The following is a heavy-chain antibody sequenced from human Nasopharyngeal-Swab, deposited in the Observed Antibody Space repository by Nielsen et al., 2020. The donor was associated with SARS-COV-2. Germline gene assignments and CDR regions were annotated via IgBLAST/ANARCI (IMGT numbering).Heavy chain of an antibody. J-gene: IGHJ4*02. CDR2: IKQDGSEK. CDR3: ARDRGGSYSFLFDY. D-gene: IGHD1-26*01. Sequence: ETLSLTCAASGFTFSSYWMSWVRQAPGKGLEWVANIKQDGSEKYYVDSVKGRFTISRDNAKNSLYLQMNSLRAEDTAVYYCARDRGGSYSFLFDYCGQGTLVTVSS. CDR1: GFTFSSYW. V-gene: IGHV3-7*01.